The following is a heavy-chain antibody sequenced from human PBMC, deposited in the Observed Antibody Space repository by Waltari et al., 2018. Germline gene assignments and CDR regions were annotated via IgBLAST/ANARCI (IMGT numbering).Heavy chain of an antibody. CDR1: GFTFSSYG. J-gene: IGHJ4*02. CDR2: IRYDGSNK. Sequence: QVQLVESGGGVVQPGGSLRPSCAASGFTFSSYGMHWVRQAPGKGLEGVAVIRYDGSNKYYADSVKGRFTISRDNSKNTLYLQMNSLRAEDTAVYYCAKAAEDFWSGYYQYYFDYWGQGTLVTVSS. V-gene: IGHV3-30*02. CDR3: AKAAEDFWSGYYQYYFDY. D-gene: IGHD3-3*01.